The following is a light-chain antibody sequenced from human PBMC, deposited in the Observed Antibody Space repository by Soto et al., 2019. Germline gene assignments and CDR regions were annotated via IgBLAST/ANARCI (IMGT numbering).Light chain of an antibody. CDR3: EQTYTTPAIT. J-gene: IGKJ5*01. Sequence: DIQMTQSPSSLSASVGDRVTITCRASQSISSYLNWYQQKPGKAPKLLIYAASSLQSGVPSRFSCSGSGTDFSLTISSLQPEDLAIYYCEQTYTTPAITSAQGTRLEI. V-gene: IGKV1-39*01. CDR1: QSISSY. CDR2: AAS.